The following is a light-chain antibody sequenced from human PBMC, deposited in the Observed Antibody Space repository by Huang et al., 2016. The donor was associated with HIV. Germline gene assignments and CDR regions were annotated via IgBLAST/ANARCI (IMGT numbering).Light chain of an antibody. CDR2: DVS. CDR3: MQSKQFPLT. V-gene: IGKV2D-29*02. CDR1: QSLLYIDGKTY. J-gene: IGKJ1*01. Sequence: DIVMTQTPLSLSVTPGQPASMSCKSTQSLLYIDGKTYLYWFHQKPGQSPQLLIYDVSKRLSGVPDRFSGSGSGTDFILKISRVEAEDVGIYYCMQSKQFPLTFGQGTKVEIK.